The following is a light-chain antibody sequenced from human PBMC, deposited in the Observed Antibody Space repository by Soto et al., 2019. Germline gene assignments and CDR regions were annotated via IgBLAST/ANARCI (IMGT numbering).Light chain of an antibody. CDR3: QQSNNWPRT. CDR1: QSVSSN. Sequence: EIVMTQSPATLSVSPGERATLSCRASQSVSSNLAWYQQKPGQAPRLLIYGASTRATGIPARFSGSGSGTEFTLTISSLQSEDFAVYYCQQSNNWPRTFGQGTKVKIK. J-gene: IGKJ1*01. CDR2: GAS. V-gene: IGKV3-15*01.